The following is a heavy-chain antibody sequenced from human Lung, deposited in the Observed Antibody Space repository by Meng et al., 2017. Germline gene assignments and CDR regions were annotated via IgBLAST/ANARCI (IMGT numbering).Heavy chain of an antibody. CDR2: LIAVFDKT. V-gene: IGHV1-69*13. J-gene: IGHJ4*02. CDR3: ARGRRNEPLFDY. Sequence: QVQLVQSGVEVKKPGSSVKVACKTSGGSFSTHTFSWVRQAPGQGLEWMGVLIAVFDKTKAAPRFQDRVTFTADESTSTAYMELSSLTFDDTAVYFCARGRRNEPLFDYWGQGTLVTVSS. CDR1: GGSFSTHT. D-gene: IGHD1-14*01.